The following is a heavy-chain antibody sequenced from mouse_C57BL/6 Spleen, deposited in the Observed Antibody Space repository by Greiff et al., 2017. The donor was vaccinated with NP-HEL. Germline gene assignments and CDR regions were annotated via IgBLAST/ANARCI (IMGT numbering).Heavy chain of an antibody. J-gene: IGHJ3*01. CDR2: ISDGGSYT. CDR3: ARDVQFAY. Sequence: DVHLVESGGGLVKPGGSLKLSCAASGFTFSSYAMSWVRQTPEKRLEWVATISDGGSYTYYPDNVKGRFTISRDNAKNNLYLQMSHLKSEDTAMYYCARDVQFAYWGQGTLVTVSA. CDR1: GFTFSSYA. V-gene: IGHV5-4*01.